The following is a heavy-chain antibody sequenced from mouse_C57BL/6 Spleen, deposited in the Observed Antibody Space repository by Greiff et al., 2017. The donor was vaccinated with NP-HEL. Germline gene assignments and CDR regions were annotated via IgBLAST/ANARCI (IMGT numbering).Heavy chain of an antibody. CDR3: ARHPHYYGSSYFDY. CDR2: ISSGGSYT. Sequence: EVQVVESGGDLVKPGGSPKLSCAASGFTFSSYGMSWVRQTPDKRLEWVATISSGGSYTYYPDSVTGRFTISRDNAKNTLYLHMSSLKSEDTAMYYCARHPHYYGSSYFDYWGQGTTLTVSS. CDR1: GFTFSSYG. V-gene: IGHV5-6*01. J-gene: IGHJ2*01. D-gene: IGHD1-1*01.